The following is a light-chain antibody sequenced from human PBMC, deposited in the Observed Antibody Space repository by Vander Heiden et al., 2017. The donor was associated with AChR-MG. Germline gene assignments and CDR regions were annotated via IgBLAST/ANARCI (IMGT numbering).Light chain of an antibody. Sequence: IALTQSPGTLSLSPGERATLSCRASQSVSSSYLAWYQQKPGQAPRLLIYGASSRATGIPDRFSGSGSGTDFTLTISRLEPEDFAVYYCQQYGSSPLMYTFGQGTKLEIK. CDR3: QQYGSSPLMYT. CDR2: GAS. V-gene: IGKV3-20*01. CDR1: QSVSSSY. J-gene: IGKJ2*01.